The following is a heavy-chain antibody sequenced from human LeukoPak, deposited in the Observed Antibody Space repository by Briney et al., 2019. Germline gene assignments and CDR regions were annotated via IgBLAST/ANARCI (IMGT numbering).Heavy chain of an antibody. Sequence: GSLTLSCAASGFTFSSYAMSWVRPAPGKGLEWVSAIRGSGGSTYYADSVKGRFTISRDNSKNTLYLQMNSLRAEDTAVYYCAKGYGNIGYCSSTSCYTGGYFDYWGQGTLVTVSS. D-gene: IGHD2-2*02. CDR1: GFTFSSYA. CDR3: AKGYGNIGYCSSTSCYTGGYFDY. J-gene: IGHJ4*02. V-gene: IGHV3-23*01. CDR2: IRGSGGST.